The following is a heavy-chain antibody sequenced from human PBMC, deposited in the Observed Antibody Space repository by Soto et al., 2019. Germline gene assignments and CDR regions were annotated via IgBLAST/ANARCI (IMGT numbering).Heavy chain of an antibody. Sequence: QVQLVQSGAEVKKPGASVKVSCKASGYTFTSDVINWVRQATGQGLEWMGWMNPNSGNSGYGQKFQARATMTRNTTVITAYMELISLRPDDSVVYCSARRGLSSTSSIRQHYSAMDVWGQGTTVT. CDR3: ARRGLSSTSSIRQHYSAMDV. CDR2: MNPNSGNS. V-gene: IGHV1-8*01. CDR1: GYTFTSDV. J-gene: IGHJ6*02. D-gene: IGHD6-6*01.